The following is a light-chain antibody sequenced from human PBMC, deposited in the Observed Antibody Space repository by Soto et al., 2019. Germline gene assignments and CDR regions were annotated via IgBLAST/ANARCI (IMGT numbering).Light chain of an antibody. CDR3: QHYNYWPWT. CDR2: GAS. V-gene: IGKV3-20*01. CDR1: QSVSSSY. J-gene: IGKJ1*01. Sequence: EIVLTQSPGTLSLSPGERATLSCRASQSVSSSYLAWYQQKPGQAPRLLIYGASSRATGIPDRFSGSGSGTDFTLTISRLEPEDFAVYYCQHYNYWPWTFGQGTKVEIK.